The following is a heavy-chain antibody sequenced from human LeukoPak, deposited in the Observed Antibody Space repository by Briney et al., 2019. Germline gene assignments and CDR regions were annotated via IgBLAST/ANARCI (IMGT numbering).Heavy chain of an antibody. D-gene: IGHD3-10*01. J-gene: IGHJ4*02. Sequence: AGGSLRLSCAASGFTVTSHYMSWVRQAPGKGLEWVSVIYSGGNTYYADSVNGRFTISRDNSRNTLSLNMNSLRAEDTALYYCAVTMVRGVIPTLALDYWGQGTLVTVSS. V-gene: IGHV3-66*01. CDR2: IYSGGNT. CDR3: AVTMVRGVIPTLALDY. CDR1: GFTVTSHY.